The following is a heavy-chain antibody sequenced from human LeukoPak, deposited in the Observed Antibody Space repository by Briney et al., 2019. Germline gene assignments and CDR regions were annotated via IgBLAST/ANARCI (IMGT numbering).Heavy chain of an antibody. D-gene: IGHD1-1*01. V-gene: IGHV4-34*01. CDR3: ARKHDLYWYFDL. CDR1: GGSLSGYY. CDR2: INHSGST. Sequence: SETLSLTCAVYGGSLSGYYWSWIRQPPGKGLEWIGDINHSGSTNYNPSLKSRVTISVDTSKNQFSLKLSSVTAADTAVYYCARKHDLYWYFDLWGRGTLVTVSS. J-gene: IGHJ2*01.